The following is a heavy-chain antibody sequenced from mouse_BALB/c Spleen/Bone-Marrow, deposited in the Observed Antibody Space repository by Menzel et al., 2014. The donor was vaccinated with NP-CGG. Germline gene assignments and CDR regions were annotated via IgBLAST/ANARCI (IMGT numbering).Heavy chain of an antibody. Sequence: VQLQQSGTDLVKPGASVKLSCTASGFNIKDTYMHWVKQGPEQGLDWIGRIDPASGNIQYDPKFRGRAAITADTSSNTAYLQLSSLTSEDTAVYYCASLTGTFDYWGQGTPLTVSS. J-gene: IGHJ2*01. CDR3: ASLTGTFDY. D-gene: IGHD4-1*01. V-gene: IGHV14-3*02. CDR2: IDPASGNI. CDR1: GFNIKDTY.